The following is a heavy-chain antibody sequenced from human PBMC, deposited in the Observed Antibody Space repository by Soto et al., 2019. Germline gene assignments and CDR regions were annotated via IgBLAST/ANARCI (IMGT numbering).Heavy chain of an antibody. J-gene: IGHJ5*02. Sequence: QVQLQESGPGLVKPSQTLSLICTVSGGPIRSGDYYWTWIRQHPGKGLEYIGYIYYNGRTDYNPSPKSRVTISIDTSKNQFSLNLSSVTAADTAVYYCARFDDYVRFDPWGQGTLVTVSS. V-gene: IGHV4-31*03. CDR3: ARFDDYVRFDP. CDR2: IYYNGRT. D-gene: IGHD4-17*01. CDR1: GGPIRSGDYY.